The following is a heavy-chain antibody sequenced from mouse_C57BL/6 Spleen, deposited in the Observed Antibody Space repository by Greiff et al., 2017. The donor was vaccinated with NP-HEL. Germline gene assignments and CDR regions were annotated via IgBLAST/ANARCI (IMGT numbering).Heavy chain of an antibody. D-gene: IGHD1-1*01. Sequence: EVKVVESEGGLVQPGSSMKLSCTASGFTFSDYYMAWVRQVPEKGLEWVANINYDGSSTYYLDSLKSRFIISIDNAKNILYLQMSSLKYEDTATYYCAREDYSYAMDYWGQGTSVTVSS. J-gene: IGHJ4*01. CDR1: GFTFSDYY. CDR3: AREDYSYAMDY. CDR2: INYDGSST. V-gene: IGHV5-16*01.